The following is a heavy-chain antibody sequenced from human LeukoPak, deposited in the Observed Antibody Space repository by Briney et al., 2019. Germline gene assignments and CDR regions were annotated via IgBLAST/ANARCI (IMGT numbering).Heavy chain of an antibody. J-gene: IGHJ4*02. CDR1: GGSISSGGYY. V-gene: IGHV4-30-2*01. CDR2: IYHSGST. Sequence: SQTLSLTCTVSGGSISSGGYYWSWIRQPPGKGLEWIGYIYHSGSTYYNPSLKSRVTISVDRSKNQFSLKLSSVTAADTAVYYCARDQGGGIAAPDYWGQGTLVTVSS. CDR3: ARDQGGGIAAPDY. D-gene: IGHD6-6*01.